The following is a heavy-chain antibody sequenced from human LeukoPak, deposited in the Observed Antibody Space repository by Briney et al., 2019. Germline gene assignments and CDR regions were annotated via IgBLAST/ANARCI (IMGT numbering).Heavy chain of an antibody. J-gene: IGHJ4*02. CDR1: GDSISSGDYY. Sequence: SETLSLTCTVSGDSISSGDYYWSWIRQPPGKGLEWIGSIYYSGSTYYNPSLKSRVTISVDTSKNQFSLKLSSVTAADTAVYYCARRLWFGESYLDYWGQGTLVTVSS. V-gene: IGHV4-39*01. D-gene: IGHD3-10*01. CDR3: ARRLWFGESYLDY. CDR2: IYYSGST.